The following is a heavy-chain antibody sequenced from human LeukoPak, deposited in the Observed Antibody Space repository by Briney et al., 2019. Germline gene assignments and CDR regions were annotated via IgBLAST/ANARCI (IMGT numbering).Heavy chain of an antibody. D-gene: IGHD1-26*01. Sequence: PGGSLRLSCAASGFTFSSYWMHWVRQAPGKGLVWVSRLNNDGSSTNYADSVKGRFTISRDNAKNTLYLQMNSLRAEDTAVYYCARDLTVGPIFIDYWGQGTLVTVSS. J-gene: IGHJ4*02. CDR2: LNNDGSST. V-gene: IGHV3-74*01. CDR1: GFTFSSYW. CDR3: ARDLTVGPIFIDY.